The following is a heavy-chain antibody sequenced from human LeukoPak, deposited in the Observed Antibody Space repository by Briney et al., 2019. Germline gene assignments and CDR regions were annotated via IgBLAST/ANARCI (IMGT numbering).Heavy chain of an antibody. V-gene: IGHV3-74*01. D-gene: IGHD3-9*01. CDR2: INSDGSSA. J-gene: IGHJ4*02. CDR1: GFTFSSYW. Sequence: PGGSLRLSCAASGFTFSSYWMHWVRQAPGKGLVWVSRINSDGSSASYADSVKGRFTISRDNAKNTLYLQMNSLRAEDTAVYYCATCGEAPVRCWLFDYWGQGTLVTVSS. CDR3: ATCGEAPVRCWLFDY.